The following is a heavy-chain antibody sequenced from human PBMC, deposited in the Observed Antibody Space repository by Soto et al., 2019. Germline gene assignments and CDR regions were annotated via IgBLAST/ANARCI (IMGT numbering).Heavy chain of an antibody. Sequence: PGESLKISCEASGYRFTTYWIGWVRQMPGKGLEWMGIIYPGDSETRYNPSFQGHVTISADKSNNTAYLQWSSLKASDTATYYCARHLGVTVAGTRWYFDLWGRGTLVTV. D-gene: IGHD6-19*01. J-gene: IGHJ2*01. CDR2: IYPGDSET. CDR1: GYRFTTYW. CDR3: ARHLGVTVAGTRWYFDL. V-gene: IGHV5-51*01.